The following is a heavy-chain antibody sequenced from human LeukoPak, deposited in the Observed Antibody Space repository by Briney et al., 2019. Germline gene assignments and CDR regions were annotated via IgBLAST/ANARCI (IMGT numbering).Heavy chain of an antibody. D-gene: IGHD6-19*01. V-gene: IGHV4-34*01. CDR3: ARGVVAGSLGDYYYYMDA. Sequence: SETLSLTCAVYGGSFSGHYWTWIRQPPGKALEWVGEINHRGSAHYAPSLRSRVTISVDTAKNQFSLRLNSVTAADTAVYYCARGVVAGSLGDYYYYMDAWGKGTTVTVSS. CDR2: INHRGSA. J-gene: IGHJ6*03. CDR1: GGSFSGHY.